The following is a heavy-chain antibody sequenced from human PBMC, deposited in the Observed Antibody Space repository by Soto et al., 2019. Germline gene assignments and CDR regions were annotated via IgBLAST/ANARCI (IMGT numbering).Heavy chain of an antibody. Sequence: QVHLQESGPGLVKPSETLSLTCTISSGSTSSSDWWTWVRQPPGEGLEWIGEIHRAGVTNYNSSLKSRLTISLDQSRNQFSLSLTSVTAADAAVYFCAGRPEIHPRWGQGILVPVSS. CDR2: IHRAGVT. V-gene: IGHV4-4*02. J-gene: IGHJ4*02. CDR3: AGRPEIHPR. D-gene: IGHD1-26*01. CDR1: SGSTSSSDW.